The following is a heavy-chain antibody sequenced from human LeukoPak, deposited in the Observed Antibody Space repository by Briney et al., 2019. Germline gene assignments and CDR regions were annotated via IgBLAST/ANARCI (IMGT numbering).Heavy chain of an antibody. Sequence: GGSLRLSCAASGFTFTNHWMHWVRQAPGKGLVWVSRINSDGSSTSFADSVKGRFTISRDNAKNTLYLQMNSLRAEDTAVYYCAKDKVGITMVRGVITQPHYGMDVWGQGTTVTVSS. CDR1: GFTFTNHW. CDR3: AKDKVGITMVRGVITQPHYGMDV. CDR2: INSDGSST. J-gene: IGHJ6*02. D-gene: IGHD3-10*01. V-gene: IGHV3-74*01.